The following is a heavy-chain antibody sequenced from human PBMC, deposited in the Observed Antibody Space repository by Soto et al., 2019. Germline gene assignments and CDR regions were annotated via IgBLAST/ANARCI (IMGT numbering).Heavy chain of an antibody. J-gene: IGHJ4*02. D-gene: IGHD6-6*01. CDR3: AKDKTDIAAPSHFDY. Sequence: GGSLRLSCAASEFTFSKFDRHWVRQAPGKGLEWVAVISYDGNNKYYADSVKGRFSISRDNSKNTLSLKINSLRAEDTAVYYCAKDKTDIAAPSHFDYWGQGTLVTVSS. CDR1: EFTFSKFD. V-gene: IGHV3-30*18. CDR2: ISYDGNNK.